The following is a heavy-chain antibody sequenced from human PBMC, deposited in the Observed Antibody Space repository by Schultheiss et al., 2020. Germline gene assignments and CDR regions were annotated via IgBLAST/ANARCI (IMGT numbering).Heavy chain of an antibody. CDR1: GGSISSFY. CDR2: IYYSGST. Sequence: SETLSLTCTVSGGSISSFYWSWIRQPPGKGLEWIGYIYYSGSTNYNPSLKSRVTISVDTSKNQFSLKLSSVTAADTAVYYCARGGSGSGSYYYYYGMDVWGQGTTVTVSS. D-gene: IGHD3-10*01. CDR3: ARGGSGSGSYYYYYGMDV. J-gene: IGHJ6*02. V-gene: IGHV4-59*01.